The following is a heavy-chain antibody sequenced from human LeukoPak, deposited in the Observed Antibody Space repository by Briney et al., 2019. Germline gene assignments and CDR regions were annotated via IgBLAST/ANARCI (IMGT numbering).Heavy chain of an antibody. D-gene: IGHD6-13*01. J-gene: IGHJ4*02. Sequence: SETLSLTCTVSGGSISSYYWSCIRHPPGKGLECIGYIYYSGGTNYNPSLKSRVTISVDTSKNQFSLKLSSVTAADTAVYYCARLHSSSWYEFYFDYWGQGTLVTVSS. V-gene: IGHV4-59*08. CDR3: ARLHSSSWYEFYFDY. CDR2: IYYSGGT. CDR1: GGSISSYY.